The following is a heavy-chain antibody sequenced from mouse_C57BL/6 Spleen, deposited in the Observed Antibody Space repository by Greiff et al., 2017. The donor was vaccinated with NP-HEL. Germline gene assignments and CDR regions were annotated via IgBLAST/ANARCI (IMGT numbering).Heavy chain of an antibody. D-gene: IGHD3-2*02. Sequence: QVQLQQSGPELVKPGASVKISCKASGYSFTSYYIHWVQQRPGQGLEWIGWIYPGSGNTKYNEKFKGKATLTADTSSSTAYMQLSSLTSAESAVYYCAKEGTAQAPDYWGQGTTLTVAS. V-gene: IGHV1-66*01. CDR2: IYPGSGNT. CDR1: GYSFTSYY. CDR3: AKEGTAQAPDY. J-gene: IGHJ2*01.